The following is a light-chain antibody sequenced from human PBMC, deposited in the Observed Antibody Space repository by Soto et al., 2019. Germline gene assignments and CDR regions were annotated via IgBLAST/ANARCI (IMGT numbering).Light chain of an antibody. V-gene: IGKV1-9*01. Sequence: DIQLTQTPSFLSASVGDRVTITCRASQGISSYLAWYQQKPGKAPKLLIYAASTLQSGVPSRFSGSVSGTEFTLTISSLQPEDFATYYCQQLNSYPPTFGGGTKVEIK. CDR1: QGISSY. CDR3: QQLNSYPPT. J-gene: IGKJ4*01. CDR2: AAS.